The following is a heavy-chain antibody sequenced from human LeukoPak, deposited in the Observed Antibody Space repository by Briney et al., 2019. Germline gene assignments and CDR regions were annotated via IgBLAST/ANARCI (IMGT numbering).Heavy chain of an antibody. CDR1: AFTLSSYW. V-gene: IGHV3-74*01. Sequence: GGSLTLSCAASAFTLSSYWMHWVSQVPGPGLVAVRRLNRDGTNKSYEYSVKGKFIISSDNAKNTLYLQMNSVTAEDTAVYYCARDPGGNTGWNDAFDMWGQGTMVTVSS. CDR2: LNRDGTNK. D-gene: IGHD1-1*01. CDR3: ARDPGGNTGWNDAFDM. J-gene: IGHJ3*02.